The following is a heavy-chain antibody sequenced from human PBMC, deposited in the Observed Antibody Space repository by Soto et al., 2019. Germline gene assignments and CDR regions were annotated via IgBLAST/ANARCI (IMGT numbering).Heavy chain of an antibody. CDR2: ISSSGSSI. CDR3: SRLHAMGFDP. J-gene: IGHJ5*02. CDR1: GFTFSSYE. V-gene: IGHV3-48*03. Sequence: PRGSLVLGCAASGFTFSSYEMNWVRQAPGKGLDWVSYISSSGSSIYYADSVKGRFTISIDNAKNSLYLQMNSLRAVDTAVYYCSRLHAMGFDPWGQGTMVTVSS. D-gene: IGHD2-2*01.